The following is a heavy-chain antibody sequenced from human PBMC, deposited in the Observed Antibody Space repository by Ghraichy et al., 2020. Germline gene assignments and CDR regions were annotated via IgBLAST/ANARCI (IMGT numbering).Heavy chain of an antibody. V-gene: IGHV3-21*01. CDR1: GFTFSSYT. D-gene: IGHD3-10*01. J-gene: IGHJ4*02. CDR3: TREVGVGEAAESFDY. Sequence: GGSLRLSCAASGFTFSSYTMNWVRQAPGKGLEWFSSLSSTGRYIYYADSVKGRFTISRDNAKNSLDLQMNSLRAEDTAVYYCTREVGVGEAAESFDYWGQGTLVTVSS. CDR2: LSSTGRYI.